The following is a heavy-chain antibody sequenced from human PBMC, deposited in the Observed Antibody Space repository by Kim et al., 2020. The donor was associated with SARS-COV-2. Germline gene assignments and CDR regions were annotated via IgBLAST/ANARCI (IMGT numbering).Heavy chain of an antibody. CDR2: IWYDGSNK. V-gene: IGHV3-33*01. J-gene: IGHJ6*02. CDR1: GFTFSSYG. Sequence: GGSLRLSCAASGFTFSSYGMHWVRQAPGKGLEWVAVIWYDGSNKYYADSVKGRFTTSRDNSKNTLYLQMNSLRAEDTAVYYCARGDFGVVITSYYYYGMDVWGQGPTVTVSS. CDR3: ARGDFGVVITSYYYYGMDV. D-gene: IGHD3-3*01.